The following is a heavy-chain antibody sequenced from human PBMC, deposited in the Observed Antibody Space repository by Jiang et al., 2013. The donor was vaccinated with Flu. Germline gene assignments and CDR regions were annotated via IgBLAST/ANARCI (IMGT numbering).Heavy chain of an antibody. D-gene: IGHD2-15*01. V-gene: IGHV1-69*02. CDR2: IIPFLGSP. J-gene: IGHJ6*02. CDR1: GGTFSSFS. Sequence: GAEVKKPGSSVKISCKSSGGTFSSFSISWVRQAPGQGPEWMGRIIPFLGSPNYAQKFQDRVTISADKSTTTAYMELSSLRSDDTAVYYCARSFCSGDTCTSQFYHYGMDVWGQGTTVTVSS. CDR3: ARSFCSGDTCTSQFYHYGMDV.